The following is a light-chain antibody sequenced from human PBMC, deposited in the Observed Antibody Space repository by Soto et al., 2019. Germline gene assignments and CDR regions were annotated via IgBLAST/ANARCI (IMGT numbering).Light chain of an antibody. J-gene: IGKJ4*01. V-gene: IGKV3-20*01. CDR3: HQYANAPLT. CDR1: QSVGNSY. CDR2: HAS. Sequence: EIVLTQSPGTLSLSPGERATLSCRASQSVGNSYLAWYQQKPGQPPRLLIYHASIRATGTPDRFSGSGSGTDFTLTISRLEPEDFAVYYCHQYANAPLTFGSGTKVEIK.